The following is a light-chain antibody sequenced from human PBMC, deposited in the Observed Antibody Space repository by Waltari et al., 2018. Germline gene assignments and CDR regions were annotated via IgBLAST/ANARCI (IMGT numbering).Light chain of an antibody. V-gene: IGKV4-1*01. CDR3: QQYLSTPPT. CDR1: QSVLYSSNNKNY. Sequence: DIVMTQSPDSLAVSLGERATINCKSSQSVLYSSNNKNYLALYQQKPGQPPKLLIYWASTRESGVPDRFSGSGSGTDFTLTISSLQAEDVAVYYCQQYLSTPPTFGQGTKVEIK. J-gene: IGKJ1*01. CDR2: WAS.